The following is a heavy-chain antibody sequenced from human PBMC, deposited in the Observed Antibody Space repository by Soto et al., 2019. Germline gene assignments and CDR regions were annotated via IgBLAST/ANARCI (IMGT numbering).Heavy chain of an antibody. Sequence: GGSLRLSCAASGFRFSTYNMDWVRQAPGKGPEWIAHISTTSFTIYYADSVKGRFTISRDNDRKSLYLEMNSLRDEDTAVYYCARDRCYDGTCYSASDSWGQGTLVTVSS. J-gene: IGHJ5*01. CDR1: GFRFSTYN. CDR2: ISTTSFTI. D-gene: IGHD2-15*01. CDR3: ARDRCYDGTCYSASDS. V-gene: IGHV3-48*02.